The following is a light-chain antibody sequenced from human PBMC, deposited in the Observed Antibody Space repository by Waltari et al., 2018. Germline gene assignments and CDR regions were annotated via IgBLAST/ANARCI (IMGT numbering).Light chain of an antibody. CDR3: QQYYSAPYT. V-gene: IGKV2-28*01. CDR2: LAF. CDR1: QSLLHSNGNTY. J-gene: IGKJ2*01. Sequence: IVMTQSPLSLPVTPGEPASISCRSGQSLLHSNGNTYLDWYLQKPGQSPRLLISLAFNRASGVPDRFSGSGSGTDFTLQISRVEAEDVGVYYCQQYYSAPYTFGQGTKLEIK.